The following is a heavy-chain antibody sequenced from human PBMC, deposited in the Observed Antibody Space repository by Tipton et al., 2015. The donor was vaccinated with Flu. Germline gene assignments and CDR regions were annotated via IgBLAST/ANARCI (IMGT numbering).Heavy chain of an antibody. Sequence: TLSLTCSVSGDSLRSFYWSWIRQPAGRGLEWIGRISRSGDVAYNPSLSGRVTMSVDTSKNQFSLRLTSVTAADTGVYFCAGEGKWYALDSWGQGTLVTVSS. D-gene: IGHD2-15*01. CDR1: GDSLRSFY. V-gene: IGHV4-4*07. J-gene: IGHJ4*02. CDR2: ISRSGDV. CDR3: AGEGKWYALDS.